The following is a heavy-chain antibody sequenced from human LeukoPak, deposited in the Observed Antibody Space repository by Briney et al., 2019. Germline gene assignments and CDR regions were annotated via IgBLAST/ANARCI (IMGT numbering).Heavy chain of an antibody. Sequence: GESLRLSCAASGFTFGSYAMSWVRQAPGKGLEWVSGINTNGGSTAYADSVKGRFTISRDNAKNSVYLQMNSLRAEDTAVYYCAGRIFDIWGQGTMVTVSS. CDR1: GFTFGSYA. D-gene: IGHD1-26*01. CDR3: AGRIFDI. J-gene: IGHJ3*02. V-gene: IGHV3-23*01. CDR2: INTNGGST.